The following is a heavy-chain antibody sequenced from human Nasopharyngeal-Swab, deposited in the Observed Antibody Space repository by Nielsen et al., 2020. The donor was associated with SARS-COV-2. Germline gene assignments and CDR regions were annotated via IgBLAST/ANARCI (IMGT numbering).Heavy chain of an antibody. CDR2: ISSSSSYI. D-gene: IGHD2-21*01. J-gene: IGHJ6*02. CDR3: AKAPYLRGLDV. CDR1: GFTFNKYN. Sequence: GESLKISCAASGFTFNKYNFNWVRQAPGKGLEWVSSISSSSSYIYYADSVKGRFTISRDNAKNSLYLQMNSLRAEDTAVYYCAKAPYLRGLDVWGQGTTVTVSS. V-gene: IGHV3-21*04.